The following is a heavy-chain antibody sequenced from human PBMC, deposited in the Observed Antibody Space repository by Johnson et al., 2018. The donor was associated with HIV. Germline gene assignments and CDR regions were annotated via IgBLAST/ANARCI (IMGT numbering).Heavy chain of an antibody. CDR1: GFTFSRYR. Sequence: VQLVESGGGLVQPGGSLRLSCEASGFTFSRYRMHWVRQAPGKGLEWVGRIYSQTDGGTTDYAAPMKGRFTISRDDSKNTLYLQMNSLKTEDTAVYYCTTDQVGRSYGGKHHIWGQGTMVTVSS. D-gene: IGHD3-10*01. V-gene: IGHV3-15*01. J-gene: IGHJ3*02. CDR2: IYSQTDGGTT. CDR3: TTDQVGRSYGGKHHI.